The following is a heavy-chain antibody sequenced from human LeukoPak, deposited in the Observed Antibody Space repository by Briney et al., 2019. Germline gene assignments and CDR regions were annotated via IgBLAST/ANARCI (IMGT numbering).Heavy chain of an antibody. V-gene: IGHV3-7*03. CDR3: AGGSGWTSEY. J-gene: IGHJ4*02. CDR2: IKDDGSER. D-gene: IGHD6-19*01. Sequence: GVSLRLSCAASGFSFSSYWMTWARQAPGKGLGWVANIKDDGSERNYMNSMKGRFTISRDNDKNLLLLQMSSLRAEDTAVYYCAGGSGWTSEYWGQGTLVTVST. CDR1: GFSFSSYW.